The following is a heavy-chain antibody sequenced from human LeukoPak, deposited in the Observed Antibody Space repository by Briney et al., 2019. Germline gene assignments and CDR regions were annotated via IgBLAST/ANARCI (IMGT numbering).Heavy chain of an antibody. CDR1: GGSFSGYY. D-gene: IGHD2-2*01. CDR2: INHSGST. V-gene: IGHV4-34*01. J-gene: IGHJ6*03. Sequence: PSETLSLTCAVYGGSFSGYYWSWIRQPPGKGLEWIGEINHSGSTNYNPSLKSRVTISVDTSKNQFSLKLSSVTAADTAVYYCARGRRDIVVVPADYYYYMDVWGKGTTVTVSS. CDR3: ARGRRDIVVVPADYYYYMDV.